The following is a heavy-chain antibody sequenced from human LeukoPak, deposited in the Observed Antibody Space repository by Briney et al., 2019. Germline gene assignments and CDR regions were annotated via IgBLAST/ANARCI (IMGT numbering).Heavy chain of an antibody. V-gene: IGHV3-23*01. CDR1: GFTFSSYA. CDR3: AKDPLPYYYDSSGYYHFDY. D-gene: IGHD3-22*01. J-gene: IGHJ4*02. CDR2: ISGSGGST. Sequence: PGGSLRLSCAASGFTFSSYAMSWVRQAPGKGLEWVSAISGSGGSTYYADSVKGRFTISRDNSKNTLYLQMNSLRAEDTAVYYCAKDPLPYYYDSSGYYHFDYWGQGTLVTVSS.